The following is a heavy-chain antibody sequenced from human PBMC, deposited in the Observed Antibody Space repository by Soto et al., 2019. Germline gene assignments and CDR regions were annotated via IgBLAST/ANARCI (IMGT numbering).Heavy chain of an antibody. CDR1: GGSISSSGYY. J-gene: IGHJ4*02. CDR2: MHYSGST. CDR3: ARRGSGWFFDY. V-gene: IGHV4-39*01. Sequence: QLQLQESGPGLVKPSETLSLICTVSGGSISSSGYYWGWIRQPPGKGLEWIGSMHYSGSTYYNPSLKSRVTISLDTSNNQFSLTLNSVNASDTAVYYCARRGSGWFFDYWGQGTLVTVSS. D-gene: IGHD6-19*01.